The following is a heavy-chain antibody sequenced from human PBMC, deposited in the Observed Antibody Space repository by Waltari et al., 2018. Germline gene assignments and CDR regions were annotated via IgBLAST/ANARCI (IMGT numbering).Heavy chain of an antibody. V-gene: IGHV4-61*02. D-gene: IGHD2-2*01. CDR1: GGSISPGYY. CDR2: IHSSGGT. Sequence: QVQLQESGPGLVKPSQTLSLTCTVPGGSISPGYYWWAWIRQPAGKGLECIGRIHSSGGTDYNPSLESRVTISMDTSKNQVSLELTSVTAADTAVYYCARGRIPDASCFDPWGQGTLVTVSS. J-gene: IGHJ5*02. CDR3: ARGRIPDASCFDP.